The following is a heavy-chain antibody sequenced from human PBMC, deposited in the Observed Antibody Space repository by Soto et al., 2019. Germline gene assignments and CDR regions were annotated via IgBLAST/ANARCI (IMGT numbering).Heavy chain of an antibody. CDR3: AREGLTGTISVYYFYGMDV. D-gene: IGHD1-7*01. CDR1: GGSISSYY. V-gene: IGHV4-59*01. CDR2: TYYSEST. J-gene: IGHJ6*02. Sequence: QVQLQESGPGLVKPSETLSLTCTVSGGSISSYYWSWIRQPPGKGLEWIGYTYYSESTNYNPPLKSRGSITIDTYKYQFSLKLSCVTAGDTAVYYCAREGLTGTISVYYFYGMDVWGQGTTVTVSS.